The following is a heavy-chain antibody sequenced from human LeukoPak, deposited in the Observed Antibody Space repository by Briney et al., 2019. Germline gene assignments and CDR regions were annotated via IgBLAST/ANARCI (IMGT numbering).Heavy chain of an antibody. V-gene: IGHV4-39*07. CDR3: ARITGGIVVVPAAHPVDY. J-gene: IGHJ4*02. CDR1: GGSISSSSYY. D-gene: IGHD2-2*01. Sequence: SETLSLTCTVSGGSISSSSYYWGWIRQPPGKGLEWIGSIYYSGSTYYNPSLKSRVTISVDTSKNQLSLKLSSVTAADTAVYYCARITGGIVVVPAAHPVDYWGQGTLVTVSS. CDR2: IYYSGST.